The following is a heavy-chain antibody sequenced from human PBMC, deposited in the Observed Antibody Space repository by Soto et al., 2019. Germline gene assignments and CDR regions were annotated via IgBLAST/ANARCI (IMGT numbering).Heavy chain of an antibody. CDR2: INAGNGNT. CDR1: GYTFTGYA. Sequence: QVQLVQSGAEEKKPGASVKVSCKASGYTFTGYAMHWVRQAPGQRLEWMGWINAGNGNTKYSQKFQGRVTMTRDTSAITAYMALSSHRSEDTAIYYCARSAVRPSGGLIGPIDYWGQGNLVTVSS. V-gene: IGHV1-3*05. J-gene: IGHJ4*02. D-gene: IGHD3-16*02. CDR3: ARSAVRPSGGLIGPIDY.